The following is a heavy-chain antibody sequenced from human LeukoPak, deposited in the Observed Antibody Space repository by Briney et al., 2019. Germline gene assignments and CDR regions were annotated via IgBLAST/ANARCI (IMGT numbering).Heavy chain of an antibody. J-gene: IGHJ4*02. CDR3: ARTSGFFDSSGFYQQNPYYFQY. CDR2: INHSGRT. V-gene: IGHV4-34*01. D-gene: IGHD3-22*01. Sequence: PGGSLRLSCAASGFTFSSYAMSWVRQAPGKGLEWIGDINHSGRTNYNPSLQRRVSISVDTSKNQFSLNVTSVTGADTAVYYCARTSGFFDSSGFYQQNPYYFQYWGQGVLVTVSS. CDR1: GFTFSSYA.